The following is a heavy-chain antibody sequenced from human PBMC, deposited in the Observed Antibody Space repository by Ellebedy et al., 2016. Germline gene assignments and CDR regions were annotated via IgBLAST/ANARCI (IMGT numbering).Heavy chain of an antibody. D-gene: IGHD6-19*01. CDR2: IYPSGGGK. V-gene: IGHV1-46*01. J-gene: IGHJ4*02. Sequence: ASVKVSCXASGYTFTNYFVHWVRQTPGQGLEWLGIIYPSGGGKSYSQKFQGRVTMTRDTSTNTVYMELSSLTSEDTAVYYCARVNGWQGSDYWGQGTLVTVSS. CDR3: ARVNGWQGSDY. CDR1: GYTFTNYF.